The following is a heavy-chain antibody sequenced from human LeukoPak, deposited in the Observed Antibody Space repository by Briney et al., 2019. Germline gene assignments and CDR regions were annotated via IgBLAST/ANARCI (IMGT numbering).Heavy chain of an antibody. D-gene: IGHD3-10*01. CDR1: GFTFSSYS. J-gene: IGHJ5*02. CDR3: AKDPNYYGSGSSSWFDP. CDR2: LSSSSSTK. V-gene: IGHV3-48*01. Sequence: GGSLRLSCAASGFTFSSYSINWVRQAPGKGLEWGSYLSSSSSTKYYADSVKGRFTISRDNSKNTLYLQMNSLRAEDTAVYYCAKDPNYYGSGSSSWFDPWGQGTLVTVSS.